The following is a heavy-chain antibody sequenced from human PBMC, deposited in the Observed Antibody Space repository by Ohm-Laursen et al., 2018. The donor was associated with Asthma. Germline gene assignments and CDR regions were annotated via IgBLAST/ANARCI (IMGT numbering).Heavy chain of an antibody. V-gene: IGHV3-30*03. J-gene: IGHJ4*02. D-gene: IGHD3-22*01. CDR1: GFTFSSYG. Sequence: SLRLSCAASGFTFSSYGMHWVRQAPGKGLEWVAVISYDGSNKYYADSVKGRFTISRDNSKNTRYLQMNSLRAEDTAVYYCASNLFDYYDSSGYCPSYHYWGQGTRVTVSS. CDR2: ISYDGSNK. CDR3: ASNLFDYYDSSGYCPSYHY.